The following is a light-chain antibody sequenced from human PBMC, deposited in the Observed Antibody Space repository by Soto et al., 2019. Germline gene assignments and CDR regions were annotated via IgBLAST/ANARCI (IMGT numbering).Light chain of an antibody. CDR2: DVS. V-gene: IGLV2-14*03. CDR3: SSYTTSNTRQIV. J-gene: IGLJ1*01. CDR1: RGDVGGYNY. Sequence: QSVLTQPASVSWSPGQSITISCTGTRGDVGGYNYVSWYQHHPGKAPKLMIFDVSNRPSGVSNRFSGSKSGNTASLTISGLQPEDEADYYCSSYTTSNTRQIVFGTGTKVTVL.